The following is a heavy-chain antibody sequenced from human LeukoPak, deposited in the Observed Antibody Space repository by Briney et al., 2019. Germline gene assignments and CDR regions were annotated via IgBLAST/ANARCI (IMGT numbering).Heavy chain of an antibody. J-gene: IGHJ3*02. D-gene: IGHD3-10*01. V-gene: IGHV4-59*01. CDR3: ARFVGSAFDI. Sequence: SETLSLTCTVSGGSISNYYWSWIRQPPGKGLEWIGYIYYSGSTNYNPSLKSRVTISVDTSKNQFSLKLSSVTAADTAVYYCARFVGSAFDIWGQGTMVTVSS. CDR1: GGSISNYY. CDR2: IYYSGST.